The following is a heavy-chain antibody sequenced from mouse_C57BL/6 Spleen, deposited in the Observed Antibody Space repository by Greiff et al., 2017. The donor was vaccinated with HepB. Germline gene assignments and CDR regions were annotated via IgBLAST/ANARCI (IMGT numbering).Heavy chain of an antibody. J-gene: IGHJ2*01. CDR1: GYTFTSYW. Sequence: VQLQQPGAELVKPGASVKMSCKASGYTFTSYWITWVKQRPGHGLEWIGDIYPGSGSTNYNEKFKSKATLTVYTSSSTAYMQLSSLTSEDSAVYYCARSYVYDVLYYFDYWGQGTTLTVSS. CDR3: ARSYVYDVLYYFDY. CDR2: IYPGSGST. D-gene: IGHD2-2*01. V-gene: IGHV1-55*01.